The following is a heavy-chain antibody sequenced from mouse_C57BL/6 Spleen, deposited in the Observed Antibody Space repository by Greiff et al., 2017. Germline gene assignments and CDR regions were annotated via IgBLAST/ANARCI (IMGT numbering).Heavy chain of an antibody. D-gene: IGHD2-3*01. V-gene: IGHV3-6*01. CDR1: GYSITSGYY. CDR2: ISYDGSN. CDR3: ADGYPYFDV. Sequence: EVQLVESGPGLVKPSQSLSLTCSVTGYSITSGYYWNWIRQFPGNKLEWMGYISYDGSNNYNPSLKNRISITRDTSKNQFFLKLNSVTTEDTATYYCADGYPYFDVWGTGTTVTVSS. J-gene: IGHJ1*03.